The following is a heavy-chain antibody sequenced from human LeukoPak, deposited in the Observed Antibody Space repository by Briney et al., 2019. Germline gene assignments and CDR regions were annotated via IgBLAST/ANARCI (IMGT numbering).Heavy chain of an antibody. CDR1: GGSISSGSYY. CDR2: IYTSGST. CDR3: ATGWVITGEN. D-gene: IGHD3-22*01. V-gene: IGHV4-61*02. J-gene: IGHJ4*02. Sequence: PSETLSLTCTVSGGSISSGSYYWSWIRQPAGKGLEWIGRIYTSGSTNYNPSLKSRVTISVDTSKNQFSLKLSSLTAADTAVYYCATGWVITGENWGQGTLVTVSS.